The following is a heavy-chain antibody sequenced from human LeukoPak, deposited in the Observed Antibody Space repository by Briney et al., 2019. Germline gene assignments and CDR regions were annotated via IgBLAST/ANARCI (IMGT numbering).Heavy chain of an antibody. Sequence: GGSLRLSCAASGFTFSSYSMNWVRQAPGKGLEWVSSISSSSSYIYYADSVKGRFTISRDNAKNSLYLQMNSLRAEDTAVYYCAREGRGRYFDWLLPTSFDPWGQGTLVTVSS. CDR3: AREGRGRYFDWLLPTSFDP. CDR2: ISSSSSYI. V-gene: IGHV3-21*04. CDR1: GFTFSSYS. D-gene: IGHD3-9*01. J-gene: IGHJ5*02.